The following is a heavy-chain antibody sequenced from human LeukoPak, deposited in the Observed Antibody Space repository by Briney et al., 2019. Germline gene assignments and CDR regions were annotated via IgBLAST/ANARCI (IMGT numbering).Heavy chain of an antibody. D-gene: IGHD2-2*01. CDR1: GGTFSSYA. CDR2: IIPIFGTA. V-gene: IGHV1-69*13. J-gene: IGHJ4*02. CDR3: AREGYCSSTSCPAPDY. Sequence: GASVKVSCKASGGTFSSYAISWVRQAPGQGLEWMGGIIPIFGTANYAQKFQGRVTITADESTSTAYMELSSLRSEDTAVYYCAREGYCSSTSCPAPDYWGQGTLVTVSS.